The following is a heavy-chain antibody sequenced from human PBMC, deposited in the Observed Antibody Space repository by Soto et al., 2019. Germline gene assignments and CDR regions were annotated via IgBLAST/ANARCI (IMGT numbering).Heavy chain of an antibody. V-gene: IGHV1-46*03. CDR3: ARVYCSGGSCYSIDY. J-gene: IGHJ4*02. Sequence: ASVKVSCKASGYTFTSYFMHWVRQAPGQGLEWMGIINPSGGSTIYAQKFQGRVTMTRDTSTSTVYMELSSLRSEDTAVYYCARVYCSGGSCYSIDYWGQGTLVPSPQ. D-gene: IGHD2-15*01. CDR2: INPSGGST. CDR1: GYTFTSYF.